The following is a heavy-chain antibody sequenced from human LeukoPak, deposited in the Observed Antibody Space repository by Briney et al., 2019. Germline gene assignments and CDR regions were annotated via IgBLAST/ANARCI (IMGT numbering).Heavy chain of an antibody. D-gene: IGHD5-18*01. Sequence: GGSLRLSCAASGFTLATYAMSWVRQAPGRGLEWVSTISGSGGSSYYAASVKGRFTISRDNSKNTLYLQMNSLRPEDTAVYYCAKGYNYAYEYWGQGTLVTVSS. J-gene: IGHJ4*02. CDR3: AKGYNYAYEY. CDR2: ISGSGGSS. V-gene: IGHV3-23*01. CDR1: GFTLATYA.